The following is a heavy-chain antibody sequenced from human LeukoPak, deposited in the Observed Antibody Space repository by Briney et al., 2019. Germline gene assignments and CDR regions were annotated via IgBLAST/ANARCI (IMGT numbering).Heavy chain of an antibody. Sequence: PSETLSLTCAVYGGSFSGYYWSWIRQPPGKGLEWIGEINHSGSTNYNPSLKSRVTISVDTSKNQFSLKLSSVTAADTAVYYCASGRRADCWGQGTLVTVSS. CDR3: ASGRRADC. V-gene: IGHV4-34*01. CDR1: GGSFSGYY. CDR2: INHSGST. J-gene: IGHJ4*02.